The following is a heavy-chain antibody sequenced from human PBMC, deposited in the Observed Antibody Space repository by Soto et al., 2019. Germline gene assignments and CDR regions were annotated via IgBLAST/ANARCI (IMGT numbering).Heavy chain of an antibody. D-gene: IGHD3-22*01. V-gene: IGHV1-69*06. J-gene: IGHJ4*02. Sequence: QVQLVQSGAEVKKPGSSVKVSCKASGGTFSSYAISWVRQAPGQGLEWMGGIIPIFGTANYAQKFQGRVTITADKSTSTAYMELSSLRSEDTAVDYCASKGASYYYDSSGYWSLDYWGQGTLVTVSS. CDR2: IIPIFGTA. CDR3: ASKGASYYYDSSGYWSLDY. CDR1: GGTFSSYA.